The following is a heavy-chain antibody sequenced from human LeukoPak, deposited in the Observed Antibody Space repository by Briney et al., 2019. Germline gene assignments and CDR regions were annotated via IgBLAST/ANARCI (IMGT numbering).Heavy chain of an antibody. J-gene: IGHJ4*02. D-gene: IGHD6-19*01. CDR2: ISGSGDST. V-gene: IGHV3-23*01. Sequence: PGGSLRLSCAASGFTFSSYGMSWVRQAPGKGLEWVSGISGSGDSTYYADSVKGRFTISRDNSKNTLYLQMHSLRAEDTAVYYCAKMPVSYSSGWTNFDYWGQGTLVTVSS. CDR1: GFTFSSYG. CDR3: AKMPVSYSSGWTNFDY.